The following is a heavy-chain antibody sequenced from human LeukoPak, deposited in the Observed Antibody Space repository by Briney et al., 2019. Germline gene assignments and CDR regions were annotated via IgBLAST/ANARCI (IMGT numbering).Heavy chain of an antibody. D-gene: IGHD3-22*01. J-gene: IGHJ4*02. V-gene: IGHV3-21*01. Sequence: GGSLRLSCAASGFTFSSYSMNWVRQAPGKGLEWVSSISSSSSYIYYADSVKGRFTISRDNAKNSLYLQMNSLRAEDTAVYYCARDFYYYDSSGACVFDYWGQGTLVTVSS. CDR3: ARDFYYYDSSGACVFDY. CDR2: ISSSSSYI. CDR1: GFTFSSYS.